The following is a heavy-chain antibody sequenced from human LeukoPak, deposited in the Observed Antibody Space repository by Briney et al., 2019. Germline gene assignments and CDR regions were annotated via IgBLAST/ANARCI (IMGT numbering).Heavy chain of an antibody. CDR1: GVSFSGYY. J-gene: IGHJ5*02. Sequence: SETLSLTCAAYGVSFSGYYWTWIRQPPGKGLEWIGEINHSGSTNYNPSLKSRGTISVDTSKNQFSLKLSSVTAADTAVYYFARGYDGSGAWGQGTLVTVSS. CDR2: INHSGST. V-gene: IGHV4-34*01. D-gene: IGHD3-10*01. CDR3: ARGYDGSGA.